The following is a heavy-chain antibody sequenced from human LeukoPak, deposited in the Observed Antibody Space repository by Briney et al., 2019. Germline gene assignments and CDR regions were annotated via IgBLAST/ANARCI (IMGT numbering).Heavy chain of an antibody. V-gene: IGHV3-23*01. Sequence: GGSLRLSCAASGFTFSSYTVSWVRQAPGVGLEWVSTISGRGGSTYYADSVKGRFTISRDNSKNTLYLQMNSLRADDTAVYYSAKGYYGMLTIYRRHWFNPWGQGTLVIVSS. D-gene: IGHD3-9*01. CDR1: GFTFSSYT. CDR2: ISGRGGST. CDR3: AKGYYGMLTIYRRHWFNP. J-gene: IGHJ5*02.